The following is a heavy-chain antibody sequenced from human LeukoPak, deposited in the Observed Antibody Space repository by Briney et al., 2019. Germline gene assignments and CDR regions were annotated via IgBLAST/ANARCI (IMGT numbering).Heavy chain of an antibody. J-gene: IGHJ4*02. CDR2: IKQDGSET. CDR1: GFSFISYW. CDR3: CSTNSFSY. D-gene: IGHD2-2*01. V-gene: IGHV3-7*01. Sequence: GGSLRLSCAASGFSFISYWMSWVRQAPGKGLEWVANIKQDGSETYYVDSVKGRFTISRDNAKNSLYLQMNSLRAEDTALYYCCSTNSFSYWGQGTLVTVSS.